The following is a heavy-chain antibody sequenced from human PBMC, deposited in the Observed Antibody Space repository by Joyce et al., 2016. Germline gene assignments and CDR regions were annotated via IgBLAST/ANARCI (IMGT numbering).Heavy chain of an antibody. J-gene: IGHJ4*02. D-gene: IGHD6-19*01. CDR2: IYPGGSDT. V-gene: IGHV5-51*01. CDR1: GYNFPRSW. Sequence: EVQLVQSGAEVKKPGESLKISCKGFGYNFPRSWIAWVRQMRGKGLEWMGIIYPGGSDTTYSPSFQVQVTVSAYTAINTVFLQWSSLAASDSAMYFCARFADSGWSHFDYWGQGTRVTVSS. CDR3: ARFADSGWSHFDY.